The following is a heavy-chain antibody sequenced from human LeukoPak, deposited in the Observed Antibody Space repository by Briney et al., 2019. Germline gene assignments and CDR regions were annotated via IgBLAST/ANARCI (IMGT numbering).Heavy chain of an antibody. V-gene: IGHV1-3*01. D-gene: IGHD3-16*01. CDR1: GYTFTSYA. J-gene: IGHJ4*02. Sequence: SVKVSCKASGYTFTSYAMHWVRQAPGQRLEWMGWINAGNGNTKYSQKFQGRVTITADKSTSTAYMELSSLRSEDTAVYYCARETRTEHLGEPGYWGQGTLVTVSS. CDR2: INAGNGNT. CDR3: ARETRTEHLGEPGY.